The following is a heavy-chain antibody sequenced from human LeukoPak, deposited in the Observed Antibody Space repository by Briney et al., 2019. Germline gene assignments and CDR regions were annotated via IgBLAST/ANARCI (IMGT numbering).Heavy chain of an antibody. CDR3: ASLIVDYYDSSGYNSLSY. V-gene: IGHV1-69*13. Sequence: SVKVSCKASGGTFSSYAISWVRQAPGQGLEWMGGIIPIFGTANYAQKFQGRVTITADESTSTAYMELSSLRSEDTAVYYCASLIVDYYDSSGYNSLSYWGQGTLVTVSS. J-gene: IGHJ4*02. CDR1: GGTFSSYA. CDR2: IIPIFGTA. D-gene: IGHD3-22*01.